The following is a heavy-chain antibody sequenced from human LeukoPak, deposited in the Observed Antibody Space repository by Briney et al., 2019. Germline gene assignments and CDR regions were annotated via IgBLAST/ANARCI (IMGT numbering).Heavy chain of an antibody. Sequence: SETLSLTCTLSGGSISSGGYYWSWIRQHPGKGLEWIGYIYYSGSTYYNPSLKSRVTISVDTSKNQFSLKLSSVTAADTAVYYCARESPSAEYFQHWGQGTLVTVSS. CDR2: IYYSGST. D-gene: IGHD2-2*01. V-gene: IGHV4-31*03. CDR3: ARESPSAEYFQH. CDR1: GGSISSGGYY. J-gene: IGHJ1*01.